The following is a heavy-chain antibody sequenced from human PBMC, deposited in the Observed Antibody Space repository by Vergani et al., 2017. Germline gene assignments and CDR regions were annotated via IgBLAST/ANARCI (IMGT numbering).Heavy chain of an antibody. Sequence: QVQLQESGPGLVKPSQTLSLTCTVSGTSMSSVGYYWTWIRQYAGKRLEWIGDILGSGTANYNPTFQGRVSMSVATSKNQFSLTLSSVNATDTAVYYYASGSRAGGYSGPDSWGQGTRVTVSS. J-gene: IGHJ4*02. D-gene: IGHD1-26*01. CDR2: ILGSGTA. CDR3: ASGSRAGGYSGPDS. V-gene: IGHV4-61*02. CDR1: GTSMSSVGYY.